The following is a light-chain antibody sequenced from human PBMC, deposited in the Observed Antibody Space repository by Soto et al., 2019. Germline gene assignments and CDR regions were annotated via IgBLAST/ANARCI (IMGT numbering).Light chain of an antibody. V-gene: IGKV1-9*01. CDR2: AAS. Sequence: DIQLTQSPSFLSASVGDRVTITCRASLGISSYLAWYQQKPGKAPKLLIYAASTFQSGVPSRFSGSGSGTEFTLTISSLQPEDFATYYCQQLNSYPLSFGGGTKVEI. J-gene: IGKJ4*01. CDR1: LGISSY. CDR3: QQLNSYPLS.